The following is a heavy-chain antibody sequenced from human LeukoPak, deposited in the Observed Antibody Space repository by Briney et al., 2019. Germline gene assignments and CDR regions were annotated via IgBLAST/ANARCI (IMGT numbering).Heavy chain of an antibody. CDR3: ARDRGSDAFDI. CDR2: IYYSGST. Sequence: SETLSLTCTVSGGSISSYYWSWIRQPPGKGLEWIGYIYYSGSTNYNPSLKSRVTISVDTSKNRFSLKLSSVTAADTAVYYCARDRGSDAFDIWGKGKMVTVSS. J-gene: IGHJ3*02. V-gene: IGHV4-59*12. D-gene: IGHD3-10*01. CDR1: GGSISSYY.